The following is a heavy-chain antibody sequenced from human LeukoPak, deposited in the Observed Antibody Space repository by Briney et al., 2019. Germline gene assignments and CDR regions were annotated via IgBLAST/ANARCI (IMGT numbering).Heavy chain of an antibody. CDR1: RFTFSSCA. J-gene: IGHJ4*02. D-gene: IGHD3-10*01. CDR3: AKGYYGSGSYGWFDY. CDR2: ISGSGDRT. Sequence: PGGSLRLSCAASRFTFSSCAMNWVRQAPGKGLEWVSTISGSGDRTYYADSVKGRFTISRDNSKNTLYLQMNSLRAEDTAVYYCAKGYYGSGSYGWFDYWGQGTLVTVSS. V-gene: IGHV3-23*01.